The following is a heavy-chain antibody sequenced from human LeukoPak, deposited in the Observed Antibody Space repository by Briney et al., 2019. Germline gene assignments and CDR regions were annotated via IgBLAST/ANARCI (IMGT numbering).Heavy chain of an antibody. Sequence: SETLSLTCSVSGYSISSGYYWGWIRPPPGKGLEWIGSIYHTGNTYYNPSLKSRVTISLDTSKNHFSLNLTSVTAADTAIYYCSRVQTSVVAPAVWGQGTLVTVSS. CDR2: IYHTGNT. V-gene: IGHV4-38-2*02. D-gene: IGHD4-23*01. CDR3: SRVQTSVVAPAV. J-gene: IGHJ4*02. CDR1: GYSISSGYY.